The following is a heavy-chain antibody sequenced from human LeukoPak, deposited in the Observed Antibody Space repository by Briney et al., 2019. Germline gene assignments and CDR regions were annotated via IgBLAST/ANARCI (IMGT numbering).Heavy chain of an antibody. Sequence: ASVKVSCKASGYTFTSYGISWVRQAPGQGLEWMGWINPHSGGTNYAQKFQGRVTITRNTSISTAYMELSSLRSEDTAVYYCARRGRYCSGGSCQGAFDIWGQGTMVTVSS. D-gene: IGHD2-15*01. CDR2: INPHSGGT. CDR1: GYTFTSYG. J-gene: IGHJ3*02. V-gene: IGHV1-8*03. CDR3: ARRGRYCSGGSCQGAFDI.